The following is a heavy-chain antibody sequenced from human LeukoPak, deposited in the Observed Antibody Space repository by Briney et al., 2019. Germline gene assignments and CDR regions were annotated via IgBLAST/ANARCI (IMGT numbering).Heavy chain of an antibody. CDR3: ARDYPPGY. J-gene: IGHJ4*02. CDR1: GFTFSSYE. CDR2: ISSSSSYI. Sequence: GGSLRPSCAASGFTFSSYEMNWVRQAPGKGLEWVSSISSSSSYIYYADSVKGRFTISRDNAKNSLYLQMNSLRAEDTAVYYCARDYPPGYWGQGPLVTVSS. V-gene: IGHV3-21*01.